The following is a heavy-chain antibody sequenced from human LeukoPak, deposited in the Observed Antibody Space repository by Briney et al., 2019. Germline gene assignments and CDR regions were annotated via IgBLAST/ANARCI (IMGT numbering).Heavy chain of an antibody. J-gene: IGHJ4*02. D-gene: IGHD4-17*01. CDR2: IYYSGST. CDR1: GGSISSGGYY. Sequence: SETLSLTCTVSGGSISSGGYYWSWIRQHPGKDLEWIGYIYYSGSTYYNPSLKSRVTISVDTSKNQFSLKLSSVTAADTAVYYCARDDYGGNIDYWGQGTLVTVSS. CDR3: ARDDYGGNIDY. V-gene: IGHV4-31*03.